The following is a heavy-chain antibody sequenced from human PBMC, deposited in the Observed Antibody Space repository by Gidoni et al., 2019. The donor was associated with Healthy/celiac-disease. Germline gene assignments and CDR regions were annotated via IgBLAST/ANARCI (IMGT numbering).Heavy chain of an antibody. CDR1: GFTFSSYS. V-gene: IGHV3-21*01. D-gene: IGHD3-3*01. CDR2: ISSSSSYI. Sequence: EVQLVESGGGLVKPGGSLRLSCAASGFTFSSYSMNWVRQAPGKGLEWVSSISSSSSYIYYADSVKGRFTISRDNAKNSLYLQMNSLRAEDTAVYYCARDLGPKYYYYGMDVWGQGTTVTVSS. CDR3: ARDLGPKYYYYGMDV. J-gene: IGHJ6*02.